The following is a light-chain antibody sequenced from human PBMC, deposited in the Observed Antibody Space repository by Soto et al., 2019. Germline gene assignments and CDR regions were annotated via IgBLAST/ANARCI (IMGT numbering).Light chain of an antibody. CDR3: QQYGSSPPT. CDR2: GAS. CDR1: QSVSSSY. J-gene: IGKJ1*01. V-gene: IGKV3-20*01. Sequence: EIVLTQSPGTLSLSPGERATLSCRASQSVSSSYLAWYQQKPGQAPRLLIYGASSRATGIPDRVRGSGSWAGLTLTISRLETADFAVYYCQQYGSSPPTFGQGTKVEIK.